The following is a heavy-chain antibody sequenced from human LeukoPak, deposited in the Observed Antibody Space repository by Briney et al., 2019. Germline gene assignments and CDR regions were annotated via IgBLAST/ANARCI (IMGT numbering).Heavy chain of an antibody. D-gene: IGHD3-9*01. J-gene: IGHJ4*02. CDR2: IKQDGSEK. CDR1: GFTFSNYW. CDR3: ARASGSSTIPTKY. Sequence: GESLRLSCAASGFTFSNYWMSWVRQPPGKGLEWVANIKQDGSEKYYVDSVKGRFTISRDNAKNSLLLQMNSLRAEDTAVYYCARASGSSTIPTKYWGQGTLVTVSS. V-gene: IGHV3-7*03.